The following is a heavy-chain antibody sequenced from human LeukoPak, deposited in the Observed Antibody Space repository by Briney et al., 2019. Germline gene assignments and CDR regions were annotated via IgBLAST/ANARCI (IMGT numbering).Heavy chain of an antibody. D-gene: IGHD6-19*01. CDR3: ARSGIAVAGGTEYCYMDV. V-gene: IGHV4-39*01. J-gene: IGHJ6*03. CDR1: GGSISSSSYY. CDR2: IYYSGST. Sequence: SETLSLTCTVSGGSISSSSYYWGWIRQPPGKGLEWIGSIYYSGSTYYNPSLKSRVTISVDTSKNQFSLKLSSVTAADTAVYYCARSGIAVAGGTEYCYMDVWGKGTTVTVSS.